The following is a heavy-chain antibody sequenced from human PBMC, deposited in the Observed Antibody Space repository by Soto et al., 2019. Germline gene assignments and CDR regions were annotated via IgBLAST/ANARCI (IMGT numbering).Heavy chain of an antibody. J-gene: IGHJ4*02. D-gene: IGHD1-1*01. V-gene: IGHV1-8*01. Sequence: QVQLVQSGAEVKKPGASVKVSCKASGYTFTSYDINWVRQATGQGLEWMGWMNPNSGNTGNAQKLQGRVTMTRNTSISTAYMELSTLRYEDTAVYYCAIERTGTTDYWGQGTLVTVSS. CDR2: MNPNSGNT. CDR3: AIERTGTTDY. CDR1: GYTFTSYD.